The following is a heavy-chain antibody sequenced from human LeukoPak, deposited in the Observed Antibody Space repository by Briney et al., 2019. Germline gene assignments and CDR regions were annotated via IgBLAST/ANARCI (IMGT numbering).Heavy chain of an antibody. CDR1: GYTFTSYD. Sequence: GASVKVSCKASGYTFTSYDINWVRQATGQGLEGMGWMNPNSGNTGYAQKFQGRVTMTRNTSISTAYMELSSLRSEDTAVYYCARVAVAGTTGEYYYYYYMDVWGKGTTVTVSS. CDR2: MNPNSGNT. V-gene: IGHV1-8*01. D-gene: IGHD6-19*01. CDR3: ARVAVAGTTGEYYYYYYMDV. J-gene: IGHJ6*03.